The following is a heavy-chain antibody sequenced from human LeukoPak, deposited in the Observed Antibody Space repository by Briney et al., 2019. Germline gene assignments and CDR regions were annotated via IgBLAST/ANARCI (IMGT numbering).Heavy chain of an antibody. CDR1: GFTFSSYA. D-gene: IGHD1-26*01. J-gene: IGHJ4*02. V-gene: IGHV3-23*01. CDR2: ISGSDGST. Sequence: GGSLRLSCAASGFTFSSYAMSWVRQAPVKGLEWVSAISGSDGSTYYADSVKGRFTISRDNSKNTLYLQMNSLRAEDTAVYYCVKAQSRIVGATNFDYWGQGTLVTVSS. CDR3: VKAQSRIVGATNFDY.